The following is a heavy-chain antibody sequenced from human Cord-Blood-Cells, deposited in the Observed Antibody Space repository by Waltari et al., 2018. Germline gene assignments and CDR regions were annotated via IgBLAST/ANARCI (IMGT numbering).Heavy chain of an antibody. J-gene: IGHJ4*02. V-gene: IGHV4-38-2*02. Sequence: QVQLQESGPGLVKPSETLSLTCTVSGYSISSGYYWGWIRQPPGKGLEWIGSIYHSGCTYYNPSLRSRVTISVDTSKNQFSLKLSSVTAADTAVYYCARGPIQLDYWGQGTLVTVSS. CDR3: ARGPIQLDY. CDR1: GYSISSGYY. CDR2: IYHSGCT. D-gene: IGHD6-6*01.